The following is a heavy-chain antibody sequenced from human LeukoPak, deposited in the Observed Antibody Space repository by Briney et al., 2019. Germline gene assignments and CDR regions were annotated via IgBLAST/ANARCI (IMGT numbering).Heavy chain of an antibody. D-gene: IGHD2-2*01. CDR2: IKPDGNEK. CDR3: SGRDSSRSPRAY. CDR1: GLTFTDFW. J-gene: IGHJ4*02. Sequence: GGSLRLSCAASGLTFTDFWMNWVRLAPGRGLEWLANIKPDGNEKYYVDSVKGRFAISRDNAKNEVYLEMKSLRAEDTGVFYCSGRDSSRSPRAYWGQGTLVSVSS. V-gene: IGHV3-7*01.